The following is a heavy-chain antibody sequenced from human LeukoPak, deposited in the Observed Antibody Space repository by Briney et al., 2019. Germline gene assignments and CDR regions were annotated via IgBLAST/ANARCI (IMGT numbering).Heavy chain of an antibody. V-gene: IGHV4-34*01. CDR3: ARDRPYGMDV. CDR1: GGSFSGYY. D-gene: IGHD1-14*01. Sequence: PSETLSLTCAIYGGSFSGYYWSWIRQPPGKGLEWVGEISHSGSTNYTLSLKSRVTISLDTSKNQFSLKLRSVTAADTAVYYCARDRPYGMDVWGLGTPVTVSS. J-gene: IGHJ6*02. CDR2: ISHSGST.